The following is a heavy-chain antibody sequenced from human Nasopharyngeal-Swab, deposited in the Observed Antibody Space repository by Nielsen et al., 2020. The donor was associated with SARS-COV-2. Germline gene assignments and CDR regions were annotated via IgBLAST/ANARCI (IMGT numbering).Heavy chain of an antibody. CDR3: ASSPLDSSGYYYGLDY. CDR1: GFTFSSYA. D-gene: IGHD3-22*01. Sequence: GESLKISCAASGFTFSSYAMHWVRQAPGKRLECVAVISYDGSNKYYADSVKGRLTISRDNSKNTLSLQMNSLRAEDTAVYYCASSPLDSSGYYYGLDYWGQGTLVTVSS. V-gene: IGHV3-30-3*01. J-gene: IGHJ4*02. CDR2: ISYDGSNK.